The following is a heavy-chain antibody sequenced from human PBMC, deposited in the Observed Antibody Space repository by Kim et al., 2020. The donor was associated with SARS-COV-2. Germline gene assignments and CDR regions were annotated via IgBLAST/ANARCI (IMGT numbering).Heavy chain of an antibody. CDR2: INHSGST. D-gene: IGHD2-2*02. V-gene: IGHV4-34*01. CDR1: GGSFSGFH. Sequence: SETLSLTCAVYGGSFSGFHWSWIRQPTGKGLEWIGEINHSGSTNYNPSLKSRVTISVDTSKSQFSLKLNFVTAADTAVYYCARGRAGVVPSPILGIGPHYDYYARDVWGRGTTVTVSS. CDR3: ARGRAGVVPSPILGIGPHYDYYARDV. J-gene: IGHJ6*02.